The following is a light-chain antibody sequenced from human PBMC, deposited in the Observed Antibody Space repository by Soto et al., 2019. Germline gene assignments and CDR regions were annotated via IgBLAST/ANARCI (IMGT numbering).Light chain of an antibody. J-gene: IGKJ1*01. CDR2: DAS. CDR3: QQYNSYSPWT. CDR1: QSISSW. V-gene: IGKV1-5*01. Sequence: KSQSPSTLSASVGDRVTITCRASQSISSWLAWYQQKPGKAPKLLIYDASSLESGVPPRFSGSGSGTEFTLTISSLQPDDFATYYCQQYNSYSPWTFGQGTKVDIK.